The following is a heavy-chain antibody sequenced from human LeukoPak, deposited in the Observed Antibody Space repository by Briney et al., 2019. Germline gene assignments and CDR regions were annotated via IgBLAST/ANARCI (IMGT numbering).Heavy chain of an antibody. CDR1: GFTFSSYW. CDR2: IKQDGSEK. CDR3: ARIRGGGYDLDYYYYGMDV. D-gene: IGHD5-12*01. J-gene: IGHJ6*04. Sequence: GGSLRLSCAASGFTFSSYWMSWVRQAPGKGLEWVANIKQDGSEKYYVDSVNGRFTISRDNAKNSLYLQMNSLRAEDTAVYYCARIRGGGYDLDYYYYGMDVWGKGTTVTVSS. V-gene: IGHV3-7*03.